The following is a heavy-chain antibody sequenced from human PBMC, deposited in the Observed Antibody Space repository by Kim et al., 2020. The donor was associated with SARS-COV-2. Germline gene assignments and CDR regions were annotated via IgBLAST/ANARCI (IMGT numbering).Heavy chain of an antibody. CDR1: GFTFGDYA. V-gene: IGHV3-49*04. Sequence: GGSLRLSCTASGFTFGDYAMSWVRQAPGKGLEWVGFIRSKAYGGTTEYAASVKGRFTISRDDSKSIAYLQMNSLKTEDTAVYYCTRATLGGHYDFWSGYGSYYFDYWGQGTLVTVSS. J-gene: IGHJ4*02. D-gene: IGHD3-3*01. CDR3: TRATLGGHYDFWSGYGSYYFDY. CDR2: IRSKAYGGTT.